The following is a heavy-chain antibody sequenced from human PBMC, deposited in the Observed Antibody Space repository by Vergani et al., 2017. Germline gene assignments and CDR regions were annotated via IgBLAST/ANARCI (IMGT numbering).Heavy chain of an antibody. CDR3: ARDRYYESSGYDT. D-gene: IGHD3-22*01. Sequence: QVELQQRGAGLLKTSETLSLTCAVAGGSFSGYYWSWIRQPPGKGLEWIGEINHSGSTNYNPALKSRVTISVDTSKNQFSLKLSSVTAAYTAVYYCARDRYYESSGYDTWGQGTLVTVSS. CDR1: GGSFSGYY. CDR2: INHSGST. V-gene: IGHV4-34*01. J-gene: IGHJ4*02.